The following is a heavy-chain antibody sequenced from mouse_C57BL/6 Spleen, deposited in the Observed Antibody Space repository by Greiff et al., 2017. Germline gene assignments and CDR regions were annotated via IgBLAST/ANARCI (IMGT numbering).Heavy chain of an antibody. CDR2: FNPNYGTT. D-gene: IGHD2-2*01. J-gene: IGHJ2*01. Sequence: VQLKESGPELVKPGASVKISCKASGYSFTDYNMNWVKQSNGKSLEWIGVFNPNYGTTSYKQKFKGKATLTVDQSSSTAYMQLNSLTSEDSAVYYCARRAMVTTKGFDYWGQGTTLTVSS. CDR1: GYSFTDYN. CDR3: ARRAMVTTKGFDY. V-gene: IGHV1-39*01.